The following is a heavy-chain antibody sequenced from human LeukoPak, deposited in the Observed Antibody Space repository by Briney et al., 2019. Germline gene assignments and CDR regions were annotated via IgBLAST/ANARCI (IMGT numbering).Heavy chain of an antibody. CDR2: VNPNDGST. J-gene: IGHJ4*01. V-gene: IGHV1-46*01. D-gene: IGHD3-3*01. CDR3: ARGTQYYDFFGDY. CDR1: GYNFISYY. Sequence: GASVKVSCKASGYNFISYYMHWVRQAPGQGLEYMGTVNPNDGSTTYARKFQGRVTMTRDTSTTTVYMELGSLTSEDTAVYYCARGTQYYDFFGDYWGQGTLVTVPS.